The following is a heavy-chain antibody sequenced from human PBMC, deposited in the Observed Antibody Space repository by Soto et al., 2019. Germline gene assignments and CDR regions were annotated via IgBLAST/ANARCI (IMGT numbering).Heavy chain of an antibody. D-gene: IGHD3-3*01. Sequence: PAETLSLTCTVSGGSVSSGSYYWSWIRQPPGKGLEWIGYIYYSGSTNYNPSLKSRVTISVDTSKNQFSLKLSSVTAADTAVYYCASAIFGVVTPFDYWGQGTLVTVSS. V-gene: IGHV4-61*01. CDR3: ASAIFGVVTPFDY. CDR1: GGSVSSGSYY. CDR2: IYYSGST. J-gene: IGHJ4*02.